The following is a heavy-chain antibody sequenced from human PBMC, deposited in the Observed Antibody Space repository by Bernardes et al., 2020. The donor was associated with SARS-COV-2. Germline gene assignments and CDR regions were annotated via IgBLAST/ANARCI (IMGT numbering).Heavy chain of an antibody. J-gene: IGHJ3*02. CDR2: IDWDDDK. CDR3: ARMPAAPGAFDI. D-gene: IGHD6-13*01. Sequence: GPTLVKPTQTLTLTCTFSGFSLSTTGMRVNWIRQPPGKALEWLARIDWDDDKFYSTSLKTRLTISKDTSKNQVVLTMTNLDPVDTATYFCARMPAAPGAFDIWGQGTMVTVSS. V-gene: IGHV2-70*04. CDR1: GFSLSTTGMR.